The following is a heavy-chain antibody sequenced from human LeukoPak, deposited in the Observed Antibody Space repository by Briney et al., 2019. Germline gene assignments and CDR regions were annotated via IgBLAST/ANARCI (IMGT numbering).Heavy chain of an antibody. Sequence: GGSLRLSCTASGFTFGEYSMSWVRQAPGKGLEWVSAISGSGGVTFYADSVKGRFTFSRDNSKNTLSLQMNSLSAEDTAVYYCARLGVAAHVDYWGQGTLVTVSS. V-gene: IGHV3-23*01. CDR1: GFTFGEYS. J-gene: IGHJ4*02. D-gene: IGHD2-21*01. CDR3: ARLGVAAHVDY. CDR2: ISGSGGVT.